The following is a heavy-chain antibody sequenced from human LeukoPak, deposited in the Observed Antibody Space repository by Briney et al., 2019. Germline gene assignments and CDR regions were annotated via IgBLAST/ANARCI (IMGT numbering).Heavy chain of an antibody. CDR1: GGSISSGDYY. CDR2: IYYSGST. V-gene: IGHV4-30-4*08. J-gene: IGHJ2*01. CDR3: VRGVDFWSGYPPWYFDL. Sequence: ASQTLSLTCTVSGGSISSGDYYWSWIRQPPGKGLEWVGYIYYSGSTYYNPSLKSRVTRSLDTSKNRFSLQLSSVTAADTAVYYCVRGVDFWSGYPPWYFDLWGRGTLVTVSS. D-gene: IGHD3-3*01.